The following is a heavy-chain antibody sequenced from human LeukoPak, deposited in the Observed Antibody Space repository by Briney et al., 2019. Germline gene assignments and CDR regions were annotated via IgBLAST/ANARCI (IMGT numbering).Heavy chain of an antibody. V-gene: IGHV1-18*01. J-gene: IGHJ4*02. D-gene: IGHD2-15*01. CDR2: ISAYNGNT. CDR1: GYTFTNFG. CDR3: SRSGPGSCSGGSCYSNY. Sequence: SVKVSCKASGYTFTNFGISWVRQAPGQGLEWMGWISAYNGNTNYAQKLQGRITMTTDTSTNTAYMELRSLRSDDTAVYYCSRSGPGSCSGGSCYSNYWGQGTLVTVSS.